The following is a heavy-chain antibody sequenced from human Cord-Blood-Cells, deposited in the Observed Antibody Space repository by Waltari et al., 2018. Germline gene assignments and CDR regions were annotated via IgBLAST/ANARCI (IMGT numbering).Heavy chain of an antibody. CDR2: ISGSGGST. CDR3: AKKFGTNWDWGNFDY. J-gene: IGHJ4*02. V-gene: IGHV3-23*01. Sequence: EVQLLESGGGLVQPGGSLRLSCAASGFTFSSHALSCVPQAPGKGLEWVSAISGSGGSTYYADSVKGRFTISRDNSKNTLYLQMNSLRAEDTAVYYCAKKFGTNWDWGNFDYWGQGTLVTVSS. D-gene: IGHD7-27*01. CDR1: GFTFSSHA.